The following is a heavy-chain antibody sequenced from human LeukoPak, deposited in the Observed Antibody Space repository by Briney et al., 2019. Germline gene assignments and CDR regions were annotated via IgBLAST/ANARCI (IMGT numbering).Heavy chain of an antibody. V-gene: IGHV1-69*13. D-gene: IGHD3-10*01. CDR1: GGTFSSYA. CDR3: ARGIGSGSFKVSYYYFYMDV. CDR2: ITPIFRTP. J-gene: IGHJ6*03. Sequence: SVKVSCKASGGTFSSYAISWVRQAPGQGLEWMGGITPIFRTPKYAQKFQGRITITADESTTTAYMELSSLRSEDTAVYFCARGIGSGSFKVSYYYFYMDVWGKGTTVTISS.